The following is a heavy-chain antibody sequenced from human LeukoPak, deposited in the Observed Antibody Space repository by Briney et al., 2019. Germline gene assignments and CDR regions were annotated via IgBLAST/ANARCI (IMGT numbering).Heavy chain of an antibody. CDR3: ARTDAGSWYPGGSDY. CDR1: GGSISSSSYY. D-gene: IGHD6-13*01. Sequence: PSETLSLTCTVSGGSISSSSYYWGWIRQPPGKGLEWIGSIYYSGSTYYSPSLKSRVTISVDTSKNQFSLKLSSVTAADTAVYYCARTDAGSWYPGGSDYWGQGTLVTVSS. V-gene: IGHV4-39*01. J-gene: IGHJ4*02. CDR2: IYYSGST.